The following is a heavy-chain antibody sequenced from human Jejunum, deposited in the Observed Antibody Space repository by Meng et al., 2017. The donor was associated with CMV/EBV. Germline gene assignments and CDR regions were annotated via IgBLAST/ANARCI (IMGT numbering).Heavy chain of an antibody. CDR2: ISSSGNT. Sequence: QVPPPDSGPGLARPSETLSLTCSVSGDSINNYFWSWIRQPAGKKLEWIGRISSSGNTNYTPSFKSRVIMSLDTSNNQFFLKLTSVTAADTALYYCARGESRGYYYFDYWGQGILVTVSS. CDR3: ARGESRGYYYFDY. V-gene: IGHV4-4*07. D-gene: IGHD3-22*01. CDR1: GDSINNYF. J-gene: IGHJ4*02.